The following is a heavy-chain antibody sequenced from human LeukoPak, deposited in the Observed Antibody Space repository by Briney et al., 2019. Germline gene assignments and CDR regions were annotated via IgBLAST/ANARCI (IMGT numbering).Heavy chain of an antibody. CDR1: GFTFSSYG. Sequence: GGSLRLSCAASGFTFSSYGMNWVRQAPGKGLEWVSYIADDSTATYYPDSVKGRFTISRDNSKNTLSLLMNSLRAEDTAVYYCARGSFGTHWYFDLWGRGTPVTVSS. CDR2: IADDSTAT. J-gene: IGHJ2*01. CDR3: ARGSFGTHWYFDL. V-gene: IGHV3-23*01. D-gene: IGHD3-10*01.